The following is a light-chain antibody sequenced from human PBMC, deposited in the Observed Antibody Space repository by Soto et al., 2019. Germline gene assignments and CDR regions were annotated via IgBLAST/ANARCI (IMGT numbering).Light chain of an antibody. CDR3: QQRHMWPIT. CDR1: QSFRGL. V-gene: IGKV3-11*01. CDR2: DAY. Sequence: VLAPFPVTLSFSPRGRANLSCRASQSFRGLLAWYQQKPGQAPRLLIYDAYNRATGIPPRFSGSGSGTDFTLTISSLEPEDSAVYYCQQRHMWPITFGQGTRLEIK. J-gene: IGKJ5*01.